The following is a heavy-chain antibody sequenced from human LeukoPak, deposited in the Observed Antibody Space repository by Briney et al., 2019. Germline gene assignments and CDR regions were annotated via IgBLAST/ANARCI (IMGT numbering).Heavy chain of an antibody. J-gene: IGHJ4*02. Sequence: ASVTVSCKASGYTFTGYYMHWVRQAPGQGLEWMGWINPNSGGTNYAQKFQGRVTMTRDTSISTAYMELSGLRSDDTAVYYCARDSYSSSSHWGQGTLVTVSS. CDR1: GYTFTGYY. V-gene: IGHV1-2*02. CDR2: INPNSGGT. D-gene: IGHD6-6*01. CDR3: ARDSYSSSSH.